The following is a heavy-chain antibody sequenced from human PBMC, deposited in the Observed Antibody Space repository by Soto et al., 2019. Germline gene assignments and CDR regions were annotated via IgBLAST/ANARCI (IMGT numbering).Heavy chain of an antibody. V-gene: IGHV1-69*12. D-gene: IGHD2-8*01. CDR2: IIPIFGTA. J-gene: IGHJ6*02. CDR1: GGTFSSYA. Sequence: QVQLVQSGAEVKKPGSSVKVSCKASGGTFSSYAISWVRQAPGQGLEWMGGIIPIFGTANYAQKFQGRVTITADESTSTAYMELSSLRSEDTAVYYCARAGVVLMVPWGYGMDVWGQGTTVTVSS. CDR3: ARAGVVLMVPWGYGMDV.